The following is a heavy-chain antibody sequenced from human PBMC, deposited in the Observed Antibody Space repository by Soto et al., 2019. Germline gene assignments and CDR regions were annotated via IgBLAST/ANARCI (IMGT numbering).Heavy chain of an antibody. Sequence: ASVKVSCKVSGDTLAKLSIHWVRQAPGKGLEWMGGFDPENSETFYTQKFQGRVTMTEDTSTDTAYMALSSLRSEDTAVYYCASYAGYTHGWGQGTLVTVSS. CDR3: ASYAGYTHG. CDR1: GDTLAKLS. J-gene: IGHJ4*02. CDR2: FDPENSET. D-gene: IGHD2-2*01. V-gene: IGHV1-24*01.